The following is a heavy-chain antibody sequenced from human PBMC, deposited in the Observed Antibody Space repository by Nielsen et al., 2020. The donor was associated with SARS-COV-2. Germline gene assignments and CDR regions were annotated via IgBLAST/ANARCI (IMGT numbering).Heavy chain of an antibody. J-gene: IGHJ4*02. V-gene: IGHV3-30-3*01. CDR3: AREWEDYDSSGFDY. CDR2: ISFDGTTK. D-gene: IGHD3-22*01. Sequence: GESLKISCAASGFTFRTYAIHWVRQAPGKGLEWVAIISFDGTTKYNEDSVKGRFTISRDNSKNTLYLQMKSLRAEDTAVYYCAREWEDYDSSGFDYWGQGTLVTVSS. CDR1: GFTFRTYA.